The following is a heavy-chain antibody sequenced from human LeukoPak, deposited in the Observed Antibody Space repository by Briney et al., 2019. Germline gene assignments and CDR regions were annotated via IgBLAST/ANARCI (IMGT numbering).Heavy chain of an antibody. V-gene: IGHV3-30-3*01. J-gene: IGHJ4*02. D-gene: IGHD1-14*01. CDR1: GFTFSSYA. Sequence: GGSLRLSCAASGFTFSSYAMHWVRQAPGKGLEWVAVISYDGSNKYYADSVKGRFTISRDNSKNTLYLQMNSLRAEDTAVYYCVRGTTAWSGFDYWGRGTLVTVS. CDR3: VRGTTAWSGFDY. CDR2: ISYDGSNK.